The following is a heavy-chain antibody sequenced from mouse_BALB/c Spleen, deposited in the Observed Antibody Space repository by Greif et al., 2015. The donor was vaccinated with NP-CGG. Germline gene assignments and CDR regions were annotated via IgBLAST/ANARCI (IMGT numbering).Heavy chain of an antibody. J-gene: IGHJ2*01. CDR3: ATGYYGNYGTCDY. CDR1: GYTFSSYW. D-gene: IGHD2-1*01. V-gene: IGHV1-9*01. CDR2: IFPGSGSP. Sequence: VPVVESGAELMKPGASVKISCTATGYTFSSYWIEWVKQRPGHGLEWIGEIFPGSGSPNYHEKFKGKAPFTADTSSNTAYKQRDSLTTEDSAVNYCATGYYGNYGTCDYWGEGTTLTGAS.